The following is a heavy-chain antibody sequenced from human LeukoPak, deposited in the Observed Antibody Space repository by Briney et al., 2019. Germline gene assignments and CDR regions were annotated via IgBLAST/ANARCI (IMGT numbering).Heavy chain of an antibody. Sequence: PGRCLSLACAAAGFTFSSYAVSWVRQAPGEGLEWVSGIGGSGGSTYHADSVKGRFTISRDNSKNTLWLQMNSLRAEDSAVYYCAKGGSSDWFDPWGQGTLVTVSS. CDR1: GFTFSSYA. V-gene: IGHV3-23*01. J-gene: IGHJ5*02. CDR2: IGGSGGST. D-gene: IGHD3-10*01. CDR3: AKGGSSDWFDP.